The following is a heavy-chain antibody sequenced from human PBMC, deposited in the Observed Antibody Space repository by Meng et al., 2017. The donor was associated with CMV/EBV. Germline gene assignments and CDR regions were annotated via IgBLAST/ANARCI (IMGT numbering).Heavy chain of an antibody. J-gene: IGHJ4*02. CDR2: IYSGGSST. CDR1: GFTVSSNY. CDR3: ARGGY. D-gene: IGHD3-16*01. Sequence: GGSLRLSCAASGFTVSSNYMSWVRQAPGKGLEWVSVIYSGGSSTYYADSVKGRFTISRDNSKNTLYLQMNSLRAEDTAVYYCARGGYWGQGTLVTVSS. V-gene: IGHV3-23*03.